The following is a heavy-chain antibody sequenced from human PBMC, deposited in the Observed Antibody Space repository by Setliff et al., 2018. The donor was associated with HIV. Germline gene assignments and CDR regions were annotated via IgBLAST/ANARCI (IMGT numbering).Heavy chain of an antibody. Sequence: ASVKVSCKTSGYTFSNNGIHWVRQAPGQGLEWMGWISAYNGNTKYAQKVQGRVTMTTDTYTSTVYMELSSLRSEDTAVYYCASAGAWQRNALDIWGQGTMVTVSS. CDR3: ASAGAWQRNALDI. J-gene: IGHJ3*02. CDR1: GYTFSNNG. D-gene: IGHD5-12*01. V-gene: IGHV1-18*01. CDR2: ISAYNGNT.